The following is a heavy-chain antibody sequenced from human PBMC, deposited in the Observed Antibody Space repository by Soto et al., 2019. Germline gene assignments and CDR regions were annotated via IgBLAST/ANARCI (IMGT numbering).Heavy chain of an antibody. Sequence: SETLSVTCSVAGGSISGSGDFWGWIRQPPGKGLEWIGSIYYSGSTYYNPSLKSRVTVSVDTSKNQFSLKLSSVTAADTAVYYCARHPSDFWFDPWGQGSLVTVSS. CDR1: GGSISGSGDF. CDR3: ARHPSDFWFDP. CDR2: IYYSGST. D-gene: IGHD2-21*02. V-gene: IGHV4-39*01. J-gene: IGHJ5*02.